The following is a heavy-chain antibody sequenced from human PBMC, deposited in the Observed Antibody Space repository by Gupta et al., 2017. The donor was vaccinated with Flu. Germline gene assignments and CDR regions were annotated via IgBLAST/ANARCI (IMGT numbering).Heavy chain of an antibody. CDR2: IGSRANSYAT. CDR3: TSRPDGYCAGSRCPTFNP. J-gene: IGHJ5*02. D-gene: IGHD2-8*02. CDR1: SDSA. V-gene: IGHV3-73*01. Sequence: SDSAMHWVRQSSGKGLEWIGRIGSRANSYATTIAASVRGRFTISRDDSRNTTYLQINSLKSEDTAVYSCTSRPDGYCAGSRCPTFNPWGRGT.